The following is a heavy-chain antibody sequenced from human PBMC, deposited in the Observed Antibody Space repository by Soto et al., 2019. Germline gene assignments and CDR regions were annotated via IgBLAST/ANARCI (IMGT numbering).Heavy chain of an antibody. Sequence: GGSLRLSCAVSGFSFSTYAMSWVRQAPGKGLEWVSGISAGGGNTYYADSVRGRFTISRDNSKDTLYLQITSLRAEDTAFYYCAKHAEYQLVSLFDPWAQGTLVTVSS. J-gene: IGHJ5*02. CDR2: ISAGGGNT. CDR3: AKHAEYQLVSLFDP. D-gene: IGHD2-2*01. V-gene: IGHV3-23*01. CDR1: GFSFSTYA.